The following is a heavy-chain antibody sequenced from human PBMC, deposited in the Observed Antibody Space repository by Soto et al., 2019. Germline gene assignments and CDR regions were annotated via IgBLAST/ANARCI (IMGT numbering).Heavy chain of an antibody. V-gene: IGHV3-48*01. CDR3: ARDDGGGGSCYGFAP. CDR1: GFTCSSYS. D-gene: IGHD2-15*01. J-gene: IGHJ5*02. CDR2: ISSSSSTI. Sequence: WGSLRLSCAASGFTCSSYSMNWVRQAPGKGLEWVSYISSSSSTIYYADSVKGRFTISRDNAKNSLYLQMNSLRAEDTAGYYCARDDGGGGSCYGFAPWGQGTLVTVPS.